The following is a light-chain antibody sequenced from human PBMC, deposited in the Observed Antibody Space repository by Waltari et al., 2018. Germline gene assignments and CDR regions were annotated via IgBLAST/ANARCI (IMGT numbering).Light chain of an antibody. V-gene: IGKV3-11*01. Sequence: IVLTQSPATLSLSPGERATLSCRASQSVSSYLAWYQQKPGQAPRLLIYDASNRATGIPARFSGSGSGTDFTLTISSLEPEDFAVYYCQQRGKWPCTFGGGTKVEIK. CDR3: QQRGKWPCT. CDR2: DAS. J-gene: IGKJ4*01. CDR1: QSVSSY.